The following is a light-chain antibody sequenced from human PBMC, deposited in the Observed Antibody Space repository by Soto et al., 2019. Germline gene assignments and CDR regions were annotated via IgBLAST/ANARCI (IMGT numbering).Light chain of an antibody. Sequence: EIVLTQSPATLSLSPGEGATLSCRASQPVSSNYLAWYQQKPGQAPRLLIYGASSRATDIPDRFSGSGSGTDFTLTISRLEPDDFAVYYCQQYGASPQTFGQGTKVDIK. V-gene: IGKV3-20*01. CDR1: QPVSSNY. J-gene: IGKJ1*01. CDR3: QQYGASPQT. CDR2: GAS.